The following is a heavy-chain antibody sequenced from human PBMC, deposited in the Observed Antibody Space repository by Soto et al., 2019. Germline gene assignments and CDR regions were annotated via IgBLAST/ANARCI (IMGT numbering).Heavy chain of an antibody. Sequence: ASVKVSCKASGYTFTSYGISWVRQAPGQGLEWMGRIIPNHGNTNYAQKLQGRVTITTDKSTSTAYMELSSLRSEDTAVYYCARVGSHGGSSLQTEKTDFDYWGQGTLVTVSS. D-gene: IGHD6-6*01. CDR3: ARVGSHGGSSLQTEKTDFDY. CDR2: IIPNHGNT. CDR1: GYTFTSYG. J-gene: IGHJ4*02. V-gene: IGHV1-18*01.